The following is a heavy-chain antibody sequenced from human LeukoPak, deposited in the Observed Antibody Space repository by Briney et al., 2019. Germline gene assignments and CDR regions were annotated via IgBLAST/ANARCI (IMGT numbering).Heavy chain of an antibody. CDR3: ARRPYCSSTSCYRDYYYYYMDV. V-gene: IGHV4-39*01. CDR2: IYYSGST. J-gene: IGHJ6*03. CDR1: GGSISSSSYY. Sequence: SETLSLTCTVSGGSISSSSYYWGWIRQPPGKGLEWIGSIYYSGSTYYNPSLKSRVTISVGTSKNQFSLKLSSVTAADTAVYYCARRPYCSSTSCYRDYYYYYMDVWGKGTTVTISS. D-gene: IGHD2-2*01.